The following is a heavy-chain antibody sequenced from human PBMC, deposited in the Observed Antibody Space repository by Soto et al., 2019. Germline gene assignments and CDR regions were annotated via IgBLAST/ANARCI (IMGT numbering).Heavy chain of an antibody. J-gene: IGHJ4*02. CDR1: GFTFNNYA. D-gene: IGHD1-26*01. Sequence: GGSLRLSCEASGFTFNNYAIAWVRQAPGKGLEWVSGITSSGAAYYADSVKGRFTISRDNSKNTLYLQMNSLTAADTAVYYCARGLDYYKTGYWGPGTLVTVSS. V-gene: IGHV3-23*01. CDR2: ITSSGAA. CDR3: ARGLDYYKTGY.